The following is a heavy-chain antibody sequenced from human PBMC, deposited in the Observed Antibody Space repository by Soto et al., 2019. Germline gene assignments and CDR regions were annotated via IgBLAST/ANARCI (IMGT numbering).Heavy chain of an antibody. J-gene: IGHJ4*02. Sequence: EVQLVESGGGLVQPGGSLRLSCAASGFTFSSYSMNWVRQAPGKGLEWVSYISSSSSTIYYADSVKGRFTISRDNAKNSLYLQMNSLRDEDTAVYYCAGEMATTSAHGFDYWGQGTLVTVSS. D-gene: IGHD5-12*01. CDR2: ISSSSSTI. V-gene: IGHV3-48*02. CDR1: GFTFSSYS. CDR3: AGEMATTSAHGFDY.